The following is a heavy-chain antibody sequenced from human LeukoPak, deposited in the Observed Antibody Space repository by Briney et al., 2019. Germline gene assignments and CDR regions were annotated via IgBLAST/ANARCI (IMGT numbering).Heavy chain of an antibody. V-gene: IGHV3-23*01. CDR2: ITSSGGSA. Sequence: GGSLRLSCAASQFIFSTYAMSWVRQPPGKGLEWVSGITSSGGSAYYADSVRGRFTISRDNSKNTLSLQMNSLRVEDTAVYYCAKEAYDSSGLYYFDYWGQGTLVTVSS. CDR1: QFIFSTYA. CDR3: AKEAYDSSGLYYFDY. J-gene: IGHJ4*02. D-gene: IGHD3-22*01.